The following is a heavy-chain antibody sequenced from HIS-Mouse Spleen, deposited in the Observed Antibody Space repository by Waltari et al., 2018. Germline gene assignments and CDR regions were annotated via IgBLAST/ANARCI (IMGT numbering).Heavy chain of an antibody. Sequence: QVQLVQSGAEVKKPGSSVKVSCKASGGTFSRYASSWVGQGHGQGLEWMGRIIPILGIANYAQKFQGRVTITADKSTSTAYMELSSLRSEDTAVYYCARHPEIAAAVGAFDIWGQGTMVTVSS. CDR2: IIPILGIA. CDR3: ARHPEIAAAVGAFDI. V-gene: IGHV1-69*04. J-gene: IGHJ3*02. CDR1: GGTFSRYA. D-gene: IGHD6-13*01.